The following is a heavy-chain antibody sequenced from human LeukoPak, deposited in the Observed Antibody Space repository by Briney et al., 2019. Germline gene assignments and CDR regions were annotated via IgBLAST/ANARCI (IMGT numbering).Heavy chain of an antibody. CDR1: GFTFSSYG. Sequence: PGRSLRLSCAASGFTFSSYGMHWVRQAPGKGLEWVAVISYDGSNKYYADSVKGRFTISRDNSKNTLYLQMNSLRAEDTAVYYCAKDGIRYYGSGSYFDYWGQGTLVTVSS. J-gene: IGHJ4*02. V-gene: IGHV3-30*18. CDR2: ISYDGSNK. CDR3: AKDGIRYYGSGSYFDY. D-gene: IGHD3-10*01.